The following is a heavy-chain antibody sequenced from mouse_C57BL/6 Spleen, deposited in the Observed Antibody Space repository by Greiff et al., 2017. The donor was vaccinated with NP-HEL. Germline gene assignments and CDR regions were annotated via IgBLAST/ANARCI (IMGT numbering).Heavy chain of an antibody. CDR3: ASLQDYYAMDY. V-gene: IGHV1-82*01. CDR1: GYAFSSSW. J-gene: IGHJ4*01. CDR2: IYPGDGDT. Sequence: VKLMESGPELVKPGASVKISCKASGYAFSSSWMNWVKQRPGKGLEWIGRIYPGDGDTNYNGKFKGKATLTADKSSSTAYMQLSSLTSEDSAVYFCASLQDYYAMDYWGQGTSVTVSS. D-gene: IGHD6-1*01.